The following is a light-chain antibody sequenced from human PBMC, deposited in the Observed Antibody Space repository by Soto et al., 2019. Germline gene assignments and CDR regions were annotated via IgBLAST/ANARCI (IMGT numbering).Light chain of an antibody. Sequence: EIVMTQSPATLSVSPGERATLSCRASQSVSSNLAWYQQKPGQAPRLLIYGASTRATGIPARLSGSGSGTEFTLTISSLQSEDFAVYYCQQYNNWPFTSWTFGQGTKVEIK. CDR3: QQYNNWPFTSWT. V-gene: IGKV3-15*01. J-gene: IGKJ1*01. CDR2: GAS. CDR1: QSVSSN.